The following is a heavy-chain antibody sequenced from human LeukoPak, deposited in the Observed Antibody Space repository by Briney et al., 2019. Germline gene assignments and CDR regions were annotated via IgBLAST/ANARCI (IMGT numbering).Heavy chain of an antibody. J-gene: IGHJ4*02. CDR1: GSIFTSYW. CDR2: IYPGDSDT. CDR3: ARGRDILTGYYTYYFDY. V-gene: IGHV5-51*01. D-gene: IGHD3-9*01. Sequence: GAPLQISCQGSGSIFTSYWIGWVRQVPGKGREWMGMIYPGDSDTRYSPSFQGQVTISADKSISTSYLQWSSLKASDTAMYYCARGRDILTGYYTYYFDYWGQGTLVTVSS.